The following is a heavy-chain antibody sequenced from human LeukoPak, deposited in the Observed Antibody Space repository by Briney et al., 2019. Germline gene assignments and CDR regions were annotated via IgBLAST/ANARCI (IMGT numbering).Heavy chain of an antibody. V-gene: IGHV1-18*01. CDR1: GYTFTSYG. CDR2: ISAYNGNT. CDR3: ARGDPIVVVPAALEDAFDI. Sequence: GASVKVSCKASGYTFTSYGISWVRQAPGQGLEWMGWISAYNGNTNYAQKPQGRVTMTTDTSTSTAYMELRSLRSDDTAVYYCARGDPIVVVPAALEDAFDIWGQGTMVTVSS. J-gene: IGHJ3*02. D-gene: IGHD2-2*01.